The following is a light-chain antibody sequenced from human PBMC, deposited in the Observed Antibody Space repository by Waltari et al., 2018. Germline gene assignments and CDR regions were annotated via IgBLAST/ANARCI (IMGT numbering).Light chain of an antibody. Sequence: DIQLIQSPSSLSASVGDNVTITCRASETIKNYLNWYRQGPGKAPELLIYSASNLQHGVPSRRSGGRSETDFALTISSLQPEDFATYYCQESYTPSWTFGPGTKVEVK. V-gene: IGKV1-39*01. CDR1: ETIKNY. CDR3: QESYTPSWT. CDR2: SAS. J-gene: IGKJ1*01.